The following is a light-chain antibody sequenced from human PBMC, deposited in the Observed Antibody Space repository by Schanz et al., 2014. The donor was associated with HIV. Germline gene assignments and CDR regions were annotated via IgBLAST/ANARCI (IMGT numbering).Light chain of an antibody. CDR3: SSYAGSNNLV. V-gene: IGLV3-21*01. CDR1: NIGSKS. Sequence: SSELTQPPSVSVAPGKTARITCGGNNIGSKSVHWYQQKPGQAPVLVIYYDSDRPSGIPERFSGSNSGNTATLTVSGLQAEDEADYYCSSYAGSNNLVFGGGTKLTVL. J-gene: IGLJ3*02. CDR2: YDS.